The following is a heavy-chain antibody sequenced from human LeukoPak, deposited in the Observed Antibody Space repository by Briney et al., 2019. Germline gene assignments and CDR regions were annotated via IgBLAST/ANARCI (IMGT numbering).Heavy chain of an antibody. Sequence: ASVKVSCKASGYTFTGYYMHWVRQAPGQGLEWMGWIXPXXGGTNYAQKFQGRVTMTRDTSISTAYMELSRLRSDDTAVYYCAXXXPEGFLEXXXXXAFDIWGQGTMVTVSS. CDR1: GYTFTGYY. D-gene: IGHD3-3*01. CDR2: IXPXXGGT. CDR3: AXXXPEGFLEXXXXXAFDI. J-gene: IGHJ3*02. V-gene: IGHV1-2*02.